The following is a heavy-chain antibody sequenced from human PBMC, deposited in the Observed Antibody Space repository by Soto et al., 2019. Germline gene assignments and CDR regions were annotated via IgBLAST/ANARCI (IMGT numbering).Heavy chain of an antibody. CDR3: AKDYIAYGDYGFGVHTICDY. CDR2: ISYDGSNK. D-gene: IGHD4-17*01. V-gene: IGHV3-30*18. Sequence: QVQLVESGGGVVQPGRSLRLSCAASGFTFSSYGMHWVRQAPGKGLEWVAVISYDGSNKYYADSVKGRFTISRDNSKNTLYMQMNRLRAEDTAVYYCAKDYIAYGDYGFGVHTICDYWGQGTLVTVSS. J-gene: IGHJ4*02. CDR1: GFTFSSYG.